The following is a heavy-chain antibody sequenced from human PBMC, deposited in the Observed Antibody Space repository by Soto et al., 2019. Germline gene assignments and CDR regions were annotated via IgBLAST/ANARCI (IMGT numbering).Heavy chain of an antibody. D-gene: IGHD2-21*02. Sequence: PGGSLRLSCAASGFTFSSYGMHWVRQAPGKGLEWVAVIWYDGSNKYYADSVKGRFTTSRDNSKNTLYLQMNSLRAEDTAVYYCASLGSAYCGGDCYYNAFDIWGQGTMVTVSS. CDR1: GFTFSSYG. CDR2: IWYDGSNK. V-gene: IGHV3-33*01. CDR3: ASLGSAYCGGDCYYNAFDI. J-gene: IGHJ3*02.